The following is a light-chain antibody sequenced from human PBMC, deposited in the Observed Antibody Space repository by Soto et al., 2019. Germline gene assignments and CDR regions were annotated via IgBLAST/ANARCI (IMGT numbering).Light chain of an antibody. CDR1: QSVSNNY. CDR2: GAS. J-gene: IGKJ5*01. CDR3: QQRSNWFIT. V-gene: IGKV3D-20*02. Sequence: EIVLTQSPGTLSLSTGERATLSCRASQSVSNNYLAWYQQKPGQAPRLLIYGASNRATGIPDRFSGSGSGTDFTLTISSLEPEDFAVYYCQQRSNWFITFGQGTRLEIK.